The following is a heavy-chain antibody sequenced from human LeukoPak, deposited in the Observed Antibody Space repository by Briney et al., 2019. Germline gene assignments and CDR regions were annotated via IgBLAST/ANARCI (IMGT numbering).Heavy chain of an antibody. CDR1: GYTFTSYD. CDR2: MNPNSGNT. D-gene: IGHD5-18*01. CDR3: ARGYSYVIAVDY. J-gene: IGHJ4*02. Sequence: ASVKVSCKASGYTFTSYDINWVRQATGQGLEWMGWMNPNSGNTGYAQKFQGRVTMTRNTSISTVYMELSSLRSEDTAVYYCARGYSYVIAVDYWGQGTLVTVSS. V-gene: IGHV1-8*01.